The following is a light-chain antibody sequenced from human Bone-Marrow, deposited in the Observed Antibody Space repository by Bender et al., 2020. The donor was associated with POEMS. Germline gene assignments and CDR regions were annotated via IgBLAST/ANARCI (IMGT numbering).Light chain of an antibody. CDR1: DIGNRA. CDR2: QDS. CDR3: QTWDSSTTPWV. J-gene: IGLJ3*02. V-gene: IGLV3-21*01. Sequence: SYVLTQPPSVSVAPGQTATITCGGADIGNRAVHWYQQKPGQAPVLVMCQDSERPSGIPERFSASNSGTTATLTISGTQAMDEADYYCQTWDSSTTPWVFGGGTKLTVL.